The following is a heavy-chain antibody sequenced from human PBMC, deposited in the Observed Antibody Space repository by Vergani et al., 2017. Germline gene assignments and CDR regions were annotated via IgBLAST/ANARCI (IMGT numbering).Heavy chain of an antibody. CDR3: AGASGGCSGLQLEKGRIDY. D-gene: IGHD1-1*01. Sequence: VQLVESGGGLVQPGGSLRLSCAASGFTFSSYSMNWVRQAPGKGLEWVSYISSSSSTIYYADSVKGRFTISRDNATNSLYLQMNSLRAEDTAVYYCAGASGGCSGLQLEKGRIDYWGQGTLVTVSS. CDR2: ISSSSSTI. J-gene: IGHJ4*02. V-gene: IGHV3-48*01. CDR1: GFTFSSYS.